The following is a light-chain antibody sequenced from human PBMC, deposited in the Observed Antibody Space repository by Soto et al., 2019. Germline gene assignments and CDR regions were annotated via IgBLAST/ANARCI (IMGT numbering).Light chain of an antibody. J-gene: IGLJ3*02. CDR2: DVS. CDR3: SSYTITNTLWV. CDR1: NSDVDAYNY. Sequence: QSVLTQPASVSGSPGQSITISCTGTNSDVDAYNYVSWYQQHPGKAPKLMIYDVSNRPSGVSNRFSGSKSGNTASLTISGLQAEDEADYYCSSYTITNTLWVFGGGTKVTVL. V-gene: IGLV2-14*01.